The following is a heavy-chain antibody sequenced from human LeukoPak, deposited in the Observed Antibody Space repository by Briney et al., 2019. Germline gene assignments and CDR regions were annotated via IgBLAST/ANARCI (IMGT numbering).Heavy chain of an antibody. V-gene: IGHV3-23*01. CDR1: GFTLSSYA. D-gene: IGHD5-18*01. CDR2: ISSTDAGT. J-gene: IGHJ4*02. CDR3: ARDRGQLWFYPFDY. Sequence: GGSLRLSCAASGFTLSSYAMSWVRQAPGKGLEWVSAISSTDAGTYHADSVRGRFTISRDSSKNSLYLQMHSLRAEDTALYYCARDRGQLWFYPFDYWGQGTLVTVSS.